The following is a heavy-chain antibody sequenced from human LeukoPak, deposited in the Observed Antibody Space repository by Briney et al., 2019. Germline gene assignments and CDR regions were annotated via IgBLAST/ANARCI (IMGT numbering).Heavy chain of an antibody. D-gene: IGHD5-18*01. CDR1: GFTFSSYS. CDR2: ISSSSSYI. J-gene: IGHJ4*02. Sequence: PGGSLRLSCAASGFTFSSYSMNWVRQSPGKGLEWVSSISSSSSYIYYADSVKGRFTISRDNAKNSLYLQMNSLRAEDTAVYYCATLHTLDFDYWGQGTLVTVSS. CDR3: ATLHTLDFDY. V-gene: IGHV3-21*01.